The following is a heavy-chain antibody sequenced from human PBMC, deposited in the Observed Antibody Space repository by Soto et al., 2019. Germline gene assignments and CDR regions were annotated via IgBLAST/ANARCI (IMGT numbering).Heavy chain of an antibody. V-gene: IGHV1-69*01. CDR2: IIPIFGTA. J-gene: IGHJ6*02. D-gene: IGHD4-17*01. CDR1: GGTFSSYA. Sequence: QVQLVQSGAEVKKPGSSVKVSCKASGGTFSSYAISWVRQAPGQGLEWMGGIIPIFGTANYAQKFQGRVTITADESTSTAYMELSSLRSEDTAVYYCARDRGDYGDYVDYYSYGMDVWGQGTTVTVSS. CDR3: ARDRGDYGDYVDYYSYGMDV.